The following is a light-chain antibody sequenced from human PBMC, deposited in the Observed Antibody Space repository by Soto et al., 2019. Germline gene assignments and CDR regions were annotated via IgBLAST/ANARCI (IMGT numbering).Light chain of an antibody. V-gene: IGKV1-5*01. Sequence: IEMTQYPSTVSASVGARVTITCRASQRVYNWLAWYQQKPGKAPKLLISSVSTLESGVPSRFSGSGSGTEFTLAISSLQPEGLGTYYCQQYNSYLSFGPGTKVEI. CDR1: QRVYNW. CDR3: QQYNSYLS. J-gene: IGKJ3*01. CDR2: SVS.